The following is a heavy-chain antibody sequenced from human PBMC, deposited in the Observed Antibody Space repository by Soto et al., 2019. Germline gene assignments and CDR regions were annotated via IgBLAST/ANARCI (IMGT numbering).Heavy chain of an antibody. J-gene: IGHJ6*02. CDR2: IWDDGSNK. D-gene: IGHD2-2*01. CDR3: ARGDSTSSPIHYYGMDV. CDR1: GFTFSSYG. V-gene: IGHV3-33*01. Sequence: QVQLVESGGGVVEPGRSLRLSCAASGFTFSSYGMHWVRQAPGQGLEWVAVIWDDGSNKYYADSVKGRFTISRHNYKNTRDLQMNRMRAEDTAVYYYARGDSTSSPIHYYGMDVWGQGTTVTVSS.